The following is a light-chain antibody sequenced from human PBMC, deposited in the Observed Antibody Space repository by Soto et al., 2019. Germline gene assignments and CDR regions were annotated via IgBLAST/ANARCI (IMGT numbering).Light chain of an antibody. V-gene: IGKV3-11*01. CDR3: QQRSDWLIT. CDR2: DAS. J-gene: IGKJ5*01. Sequence: EIVLTQSPATLSLSPGESATLSCRASQSVSSHLAWYQQKPGQAPRLLIYDASSRATGIPARFSGSGSGADFTLIISSLEPGDSAVYYCQQRSDWLITFGQGTRLEIK. CDR1: QSVSSH.